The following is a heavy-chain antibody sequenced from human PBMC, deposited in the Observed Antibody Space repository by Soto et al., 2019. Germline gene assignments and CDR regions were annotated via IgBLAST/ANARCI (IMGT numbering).Heavy chain of an antibody. CDR2: ISYDGINK. D-gene: IGHD2-15*01. J-gene: IGHJ4*02. V-gene: IGHV3-30*18. Sequence: QPVGSLIVSCSSSVFTFISYFMHLFLQAPGKGLEWVAVISYDGINKYYADSVKGRFTISRDNSKNTLYLQMNSLRAEDTAVYYCAKFDIKLHNLLNEYWGKGHMVNVSS. CDR3: AKFDIKLHNLLNEY. CDR1: VFTFISYF.